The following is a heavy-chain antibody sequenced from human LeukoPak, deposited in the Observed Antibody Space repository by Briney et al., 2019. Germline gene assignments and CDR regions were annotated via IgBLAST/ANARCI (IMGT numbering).Heavy chain of an antibody. CDR3: ARPHPRYCSSTSCLTDGDY. J-gene: IGHJ4*02. CDR1: GGSFSGYY. D-gene: IGHD2-2*01. Sequence: SETLSLTCAVYGGSFSGYYWSWIRQPPGKGLEWIGEINHSGSTNYNPSLKSRVTISVDTSKNQLSLKLSSVTAADTAVYYCARPHPRYCSSTSCLTDGDYWGQGTLVTVSS. CDR2: INHSGST. V-gene: IGHV4-34*01.